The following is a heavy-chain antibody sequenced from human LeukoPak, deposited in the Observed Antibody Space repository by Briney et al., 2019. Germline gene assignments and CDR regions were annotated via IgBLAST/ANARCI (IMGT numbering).Heavy chain of an antibody. D-gene: IGHD6-13*01. CDR1: GYTFTSYA. J-gene: IGHJ4*02. CDR2: INAGNGNT. V-gene: IGHV1-3*01. Sequence: GASVKVSCKASGYTFTSYAMHWVRQAPGQRLEWMGWINAGNGNTKYSQKFQGRVTITRDTSASTAYMELSSLRSEDTAVSYCAAESRSLAAPDYWGQGTLVTVSS. CDR3: AAESRSLAAPDY.